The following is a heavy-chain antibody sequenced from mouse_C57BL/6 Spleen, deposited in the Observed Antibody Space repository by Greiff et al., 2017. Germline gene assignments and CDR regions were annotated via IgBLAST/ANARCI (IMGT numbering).Heavy chain of an antibody. CDR1: GFSLTSYG. V-gene: IGHV2-5*01. CDR2: IWRGGST. J-gene: IGHJ1*03. CDR3: AKKTGDGYFDV. D-gene: IGHD4-1*01. Sequence: QVQLQQSGPGLVPPSQSLSITCTVSGFSLTSYGVHWVCQSPGKGLEWLGVIWRGGSTDYNADFMSRLSITKDNSKSQVFFKMNSLQADDTAIYYCAKKTGDGYFDVWGTGTTVTVSS.